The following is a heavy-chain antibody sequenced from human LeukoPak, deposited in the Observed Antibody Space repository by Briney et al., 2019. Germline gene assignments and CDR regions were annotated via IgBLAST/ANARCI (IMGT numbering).Heavy chain of an antibody. V-gene: IGHV3-48*02. CDR2: ITSSSSTI. CDR1: GFTFSTYS. CDR3: ARGRTAVAYFDY. Sequence: GGSLRLSCAASGFTFSTYSMSWVRQAPGKGLEWVSCITSSSSTIYADSVKGRFTISRDNAKNSLYLQMNSLRDEDTAVYYCARGRTAVAYFDYWGQGTLVTVSS. D-gene: IGHD6-13*01. J-gene: IGHJ4*02.